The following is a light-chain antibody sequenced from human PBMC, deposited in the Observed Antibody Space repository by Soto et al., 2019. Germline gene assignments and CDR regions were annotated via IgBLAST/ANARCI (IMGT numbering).Light chain of an antibody. CDR2: AAS. CDR3: PQYYSYPLT. V-gene: IGKV1-8*01. Sequence: AIRITQSPSSVSASTRERVTITCRASQGISSYLAWYQQKPGKAPKLLIYAASTLQSGVPSRFSGSGSGTDFTLTISCLQSEDFATYYCPQYYSYPLTFGGGTKVDIK. J-gene: IGKJ4*01. CDR1: QGISSY.